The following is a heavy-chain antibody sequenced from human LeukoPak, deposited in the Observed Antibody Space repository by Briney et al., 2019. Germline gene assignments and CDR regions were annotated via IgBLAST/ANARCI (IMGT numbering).Heavy chain of an antibody. D-gene: IGHD5-18*01. J-gene: IGHJ4*02. Sequence: ASVKVSCKTSGYSFTTYAINWVRQAPGQGLEWMGWINTNTGNPTYAQGSTGRYVFSLDTSVSTAYLQISGLKADDTAVYYCGRDPKLGIRGYTYGYIDYWGQGTLVTVSS. CDR3: GRDPKLGIRGYTYGYIDY. CDR2: INTNTGNP. V-gene: IGHV7-4-1*02. CDR1: GYSFTTYA.